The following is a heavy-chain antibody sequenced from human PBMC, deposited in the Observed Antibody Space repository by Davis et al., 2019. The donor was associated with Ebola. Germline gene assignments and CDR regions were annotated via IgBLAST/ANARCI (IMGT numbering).Heavy chain of an antibody. J-gene: IGHJ3*01. V-gene: IGHV1-69*02. CDR1: GGTFSSYT. CDR3: ARGGYHDSSGYSHEAFDV. Sequence: AASVKVSCKASGGTFSSYTISWVRQAPGQGLEWMGRIIPILGIANYAQKFQERVTITRDMSTSTAYMELSSLRSEDTAVYYCARGGYHDSSGYSHEAFDVWGQGTMVTVSS. D-gene: IGHD3-22*01. CDR2: IIPILGIA.